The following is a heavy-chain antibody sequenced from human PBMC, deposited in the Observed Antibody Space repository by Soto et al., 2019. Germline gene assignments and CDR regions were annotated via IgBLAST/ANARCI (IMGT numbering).Heavy chain of an antibody. V-gene: IGHV3-48*03. CDR1: EFTFSSYE. CDR3: VRFGGAAAGPGDY. J-gene: IGHJ4*02. D-gene: IGHD6-13*01. CDR2: ISSSGTTI. Sequence: GGSLRLSCVASEFTFSSYEMNWVRQAPGKGLEWVSYISSSGTTIYYTDSVKGRFTISRDNAKKSLYLQMNSLRAEDTAVYYCVRFGGAAAGPGDYWGQGTLVTVSS.